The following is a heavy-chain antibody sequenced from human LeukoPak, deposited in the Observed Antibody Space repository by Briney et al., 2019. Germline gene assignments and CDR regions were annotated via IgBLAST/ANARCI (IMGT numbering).Heavy chain of an antibody. CDR1: GYTFTGYY. D-gene: IGHD5-18*01. J-gene: IGHJ4*02. Sequence: APVKVSCKASGYTFTGYYMHWVRQAPGQGLEWMGWINPNSGGTNYAQKFQGRVTMTRDTSISTAYMELSRLRSDDTAVYYCARAHKKKVDTAMAGYWGQGTLVTVSS. CDR3: ARAHKKKVDTAMAGY. V-gene: IGHV1-2*02. CDR2: INPNSGGT.